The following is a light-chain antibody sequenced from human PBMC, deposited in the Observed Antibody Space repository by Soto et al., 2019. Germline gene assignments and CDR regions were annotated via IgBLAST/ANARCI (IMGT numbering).Light chain of an antibody. Sequence: EIVLTQSPATLSLSPGERATLSCRASQSVSSYLAWYQQKPGQAPRLLIYDASNRATGIPARFSGSGSVTDFTLTISSLEPGDFAVYYCQQRSNWGHTFGGGTKVEIK. CDR3: QQRSNWGHT. J-gene: IGKJ4*01. V-gene: IGKV3-11*01. CDR1: QSVSSY. CDR2: DAS.